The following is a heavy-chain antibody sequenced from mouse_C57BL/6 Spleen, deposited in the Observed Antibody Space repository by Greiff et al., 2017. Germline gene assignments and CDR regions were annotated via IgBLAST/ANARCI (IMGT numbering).Heavy chain of an antibody. V-gene: IGHV1-52*01. J-gene: IGHJ2*01. CDR2: IDPSDSET. CDR3: ARGGYYPDY. D-gene: IGHD1-1*02. Sequence: QVQLQQPGAELVRPGSSVKLSCKASGYTFTSYWMHWVKQRPIQGLEWIGNIDPSDSETHYNQKFKDKATWTVDKSSSTAYMQLSSLTSEDSAVDYCARGGYYPDYWGQGTTLTVSS. CDR1: GYTFTSYW.